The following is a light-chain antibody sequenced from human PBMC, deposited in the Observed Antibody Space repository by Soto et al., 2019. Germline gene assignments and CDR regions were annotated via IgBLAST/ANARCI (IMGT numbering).Light chain of an antibody. J-gene: IGKJ4*01. CDR1: QSISSW. Sequence: DIQMTQSPSTLSASVGDRVTIACRASQSISSWLAWYQQKPGKAPKLLIYKASSLESGVPSRFSGSGSGTEFALTISSLQPDDFATYYCQQYNSYPLTFGGGTKVEIK. CDR2: KAS. V-gene: IGKV1-5*03. CDR3: QQYNSYPLT.